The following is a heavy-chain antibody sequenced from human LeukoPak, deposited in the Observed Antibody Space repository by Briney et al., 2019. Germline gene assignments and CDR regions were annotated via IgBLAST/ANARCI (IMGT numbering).Heavy chain of an antibody. CDR3: VRPLRSPGAWDAFDI. V-gene: IGHV3-7*01. CDR2: IKQDGSEK. Sequence: PGGSLRLSCAASGFTFSNYWMSWVRLAPGKGLEWVANIKQDGSEKYYVDSVKGRFTISRDNAKNSLYLQMNSLRAEDTAVYYCVRPLRSPGAWDAFDIWGQGTMVTVSS. J-gene: IGHJ3*02. CDR1: GFTFSNYW. D-gene: IGHD1-26*01.